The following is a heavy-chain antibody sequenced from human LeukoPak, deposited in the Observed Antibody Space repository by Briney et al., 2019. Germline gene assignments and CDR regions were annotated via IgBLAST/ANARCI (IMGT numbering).Heavy chain of an antibody. Sequence: GASVKVSCKASGYTFTGYYMHWVRQAPGQGLEWMGWINPNSGGTNYAQKFQGRVTMTRDTSISTAYMELSRARSDDTAVYYCARGGGGCNYVLGYMDFWGKGTTLTVSS. CDR3: ARGGGGCNYVLGYMDF. CDR2: INPNSGGT. CDR1: GYTFTGYY. D-gene: IGHD3-10*01. J-gene: IGHJ6*03. V-gene: IGHV1-2*02.